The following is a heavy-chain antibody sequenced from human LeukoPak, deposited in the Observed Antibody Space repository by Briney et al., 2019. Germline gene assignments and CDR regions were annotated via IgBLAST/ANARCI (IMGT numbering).Heavy chain of an antibody. D-gene: IGHD3-22*01. Sequence: PGGSLRLSCSASGFTFSSYAMHWVRQAPGKGLEYVSAISSNGGSTYYADSVKGRFTISRDNSKNTLYLQMSRLRSDDTAVYYCARVEIPGYYDSSGYYYYYGMDVWGQGTTVTVSS. J-gene: IGHJ6*02. V-gene: IGHV3-64*04. CDR1: GFTFSSYA. CDR3: ARVEIPGYYDSSGYYYYYGMDV. CDR2: ISSNGGST.